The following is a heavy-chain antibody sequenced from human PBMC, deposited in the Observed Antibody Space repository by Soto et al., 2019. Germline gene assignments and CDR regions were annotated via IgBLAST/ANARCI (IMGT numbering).Heavy chain of an antibody. J-gene: IGHJ3*02. CDR2: IRSKANSYAT. CDR1: GFTFSGSA. CDR3: TRLYDDDFWSGYYMGRKEADAFDI. V-gene: IGHV3-73*01. Sequence: EVQLVESGGGLVQPGGSLKLSCAASGFTFSGSAMHWVRQASGKGLEWVGRIRSKANSYATAYAASVKGRFTISRDDSKNTAYLQMTSVKTEDTAVYYCTRLYDDDFWSGYYMGRKEADAFDIWGQGTMVTVSS. D-gene: IGHD3-3*01.